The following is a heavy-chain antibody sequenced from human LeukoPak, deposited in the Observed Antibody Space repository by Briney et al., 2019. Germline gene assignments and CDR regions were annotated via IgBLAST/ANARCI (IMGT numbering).Heavy chain of an antibody. J-gene: IGHJ4*02. D-gene: IGHD1-26*01. CDR3: AREVGAKDYFDY. CDR1: GGSISSYY. V-gene: IGHV4-59*01. Sequence: TSETLSLTCTVSGGSISSYYWSWIRQPPGKGLEWIGYIYYSGSTNYNPSLKSRVTISVDTSKNQFSLKLSSVTAADTAVYYCAREVGAKDYFDYWGQGTLVTVSS. CDR2: IYYSGST.